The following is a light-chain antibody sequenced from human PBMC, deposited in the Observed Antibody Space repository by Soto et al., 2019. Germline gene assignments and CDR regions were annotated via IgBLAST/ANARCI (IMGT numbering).Light chain of an antibody. V-gene: IGKV1-5*01. CDR1: QSISSW. CDR3: QQYNSYEYT. Sequence: DIQMTQSPSTLSASVGDRVTITCRASQSISSWLAWYQQKPGKAPKLLIYDASSLESGVPSRFSGSGSGTEFTLTISSLQPDDFAPYYCQQYNSYEYTFGQGTKLAIK. J-gene: IGKJ2*01. CDR2: DAS.